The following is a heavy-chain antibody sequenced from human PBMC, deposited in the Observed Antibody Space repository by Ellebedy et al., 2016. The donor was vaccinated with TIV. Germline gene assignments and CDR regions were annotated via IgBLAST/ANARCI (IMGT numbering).Heavy chain of an antibody. CDR2: TDGGGSGT. V-gene: IGHV3-74*01. CDR3: ARDLYYGIDF. Sequence: GGSLRLSCAASGFTFTNYWMHWVRQTPGKGLMWVSRTDGGGSGTSYADSVKGRFTMSRDNAKNTVYLQMNSLRAEDTAVYYCARDLYYGIDFWGQGTTVTVSS. CDR1: GFTFTNYW. D-gene: IGHD2-8*01. J-gene: IGHJ6*02.